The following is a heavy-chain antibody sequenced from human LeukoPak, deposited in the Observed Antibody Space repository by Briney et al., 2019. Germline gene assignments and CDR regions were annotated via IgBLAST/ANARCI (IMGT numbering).Heavy chain of an antibody. D-gene: IGHD6-13*01. CDR1: GFTFSGYG. CDR3: AKSGSSSWYPDY. V-gene: IGHV3-30*02. CDR2: IRYDGSNK. J-gene: IGHJ4*02. Sequence: GGSLRLSCAASGFTFSGYGMHWVRQAPGKGLEWVAFIRYDGSNKYYADSVKGRFTISRDNSKNTLYLQVNSLRAEDTAVYYCAKSGSSSWYPDYWGQGTLVTVSS.